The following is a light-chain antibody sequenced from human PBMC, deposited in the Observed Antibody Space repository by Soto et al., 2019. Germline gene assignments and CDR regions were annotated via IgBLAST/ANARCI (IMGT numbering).Light chain of an antibody. J-gene: IGLJ1*01. CDR3: SSYTRTNPYV. CDR2: DVS. CDR1: SSDVGAYNW. V-gene: IGLV2-14*01. Sequence: QSVLTQPASVSGSPGQSIAISCTGTSSDVGAYNWVSWYQQHPGKAPQLMIYDVSNRPSGVSNRFSGSKSGNTASLTISGLQVEDEADYYCSSYTRTNPYVFGTGTKVTVL.